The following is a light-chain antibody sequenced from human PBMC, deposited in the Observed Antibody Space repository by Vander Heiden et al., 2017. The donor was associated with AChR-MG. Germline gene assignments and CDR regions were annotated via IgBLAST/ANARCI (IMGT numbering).Light chain of an antibody. CDR3: SSFSTGSTDVV. CDR1: TSDVGAYDY. V-gene: IGLV2-14*03. Sequence: QSALTQPASASGSPGHSITLSCTGTTSDVGAYDYVSWYQRHPGEAPKLMIFDVTKRPSGISDRFSGSKSGNTASLTSSGLQAEDEADYYCSSFSTGSTDVVFGGGTKVTVL. J-gene: IGLJ2*01. CDR2: DVT.